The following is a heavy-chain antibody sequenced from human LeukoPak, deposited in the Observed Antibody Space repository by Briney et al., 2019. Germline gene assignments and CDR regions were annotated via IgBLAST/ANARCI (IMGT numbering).Heavy chain of an antibody. CDR3: ARDKESGNLDY. D-gene: IGHD4-23*01. CDR1: GFTFSGYG. CDR2: IHYDGGNK. Sequence: GGSLRLSCAASGFTFSGYGMHWVRQAAAKGLEWVAFIHYDGGNKYYADSVKGRFTISRDNAKNSLYLQMNSLRAEDTAVYYCARDKESGNLDYWGQGTLVTVSS. V-gene: IGHV3-30*02. J-gene: IGHJ4*02.